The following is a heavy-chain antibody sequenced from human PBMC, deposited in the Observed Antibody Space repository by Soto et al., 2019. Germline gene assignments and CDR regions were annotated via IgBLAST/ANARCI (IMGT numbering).Heavy chain of an antibody. CDR1: GGSISTGGYY. CDR2: IDGSGYT. Sequence: PSETLSLTCTVSGGSISTGGYYWSWIRQYPGKGLEWLGYIDGSGYTFYNPCLQSRLTLSMDTSKNLFSLKLTSATAADTAVYFCARKQAGSFYGIDYWGQGTLVTVSS. V-gene: IGHV4-31*03. CDR3: ARKQAGSFYGIDY. J-gene: IGHJ4*02. D-gene: IGHD3-10*01.